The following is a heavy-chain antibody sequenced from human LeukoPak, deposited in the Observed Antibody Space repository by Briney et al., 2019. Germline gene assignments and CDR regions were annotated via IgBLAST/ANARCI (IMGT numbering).Heavy chain of an antibody. CDR3: ARGRNWNYGGWFDP. V-gene: IGHV1-2*02. CDR2: INPNTGGT. J-gene: IGHJ5*02. CDR1: GYNFTDYY. D-gene: IGHD1-7*01. Sequence: ASVKVSCKASGYNFTDYYMHWVRQAPGQGLEWMGWINPNTGGTNLALKFQGRVTMTRDASLKTAYMELSRLRSDDTAVYYCARGRNWNYGGWFDPWGQGTLVTVSS.